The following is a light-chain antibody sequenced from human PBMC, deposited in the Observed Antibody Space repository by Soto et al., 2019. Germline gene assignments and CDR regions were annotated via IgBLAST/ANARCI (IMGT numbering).Light chain of an antibody. CDR3: QQNFSPVVS. CDR1: ETITDF. Sequence: DVQMTQSPPSLSASVGDRVTITCRARETITDFLNWYQLTPGKAPKLLIYSASNLPPGVPSRFSGSGYGTDFTLTLSGLQHEDSATYYGQQNFSPVVSFGAGTKVEV. J-gene: IGKJ4*01. V-gene: IGKV1-39*01. CDR2: SAS.